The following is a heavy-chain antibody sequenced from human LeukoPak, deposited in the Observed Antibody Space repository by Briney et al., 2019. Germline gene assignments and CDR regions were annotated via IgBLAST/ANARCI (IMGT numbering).Heavy chain of an antibody. J-gene: IGHJ5*02. CDR2: VWYDGRNR. D-gene: IGHD3-16*01. CDR3: GELLGGNGYSGGSLNL. CDR1: GYTFSRHG. V-gene: IGHV3-33*01. Sequence: GGSLRLSCAASGYTFSRHGIHWVRQAPGKGLEWVAVVWYDGRNRDYADSVKGRFTISKDNSNNMVFLQMDRLRAEDTAVYYWGELLGGNGYSGGSLNLWGQGTLVTVSS.